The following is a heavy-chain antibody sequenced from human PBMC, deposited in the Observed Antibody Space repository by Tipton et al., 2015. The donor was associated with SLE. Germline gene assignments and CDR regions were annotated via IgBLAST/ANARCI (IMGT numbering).Heavy chain of an antibody. Sequence: TLSLTCTVSGGSISSHYWSWIRQPPGKGLEWIGYIYYSGSTNYNPSLKSRVTISVDTSKNQFSLKLSSVTAADTAVYYCARGQGPLPYWGQGTLVTVSS. CDR1: GGSISSHY. D-gene: IGHD1-26*01. V-gene: IGHV4-59*11. J-gene: IGHJ4*02. CDR2: IYYSGST. CDR3: ARGQGPLPY.